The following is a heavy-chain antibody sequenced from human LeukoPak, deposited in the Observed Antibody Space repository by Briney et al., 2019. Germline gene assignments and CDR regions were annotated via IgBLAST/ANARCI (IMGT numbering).Heavy chain of an antibody. CDR1: GYTFTGYY. V-gene: IGHV1-2*02. CDR3: AKNRGGFLNVGY. J-gene: IGHJ4*02. D-gene: IGHD1-14*01. Sequence: GASVKVSCKASGYTFTGYYMHWVRQAPGQGLEWMGWINPNSGGTNYAQKFQGRVTMTRDTSIITAYMELSRLRSDDTSLYYCAKNRGGFLNVGYWGQGTLVTVSS. CDR2: INPNSGGT.